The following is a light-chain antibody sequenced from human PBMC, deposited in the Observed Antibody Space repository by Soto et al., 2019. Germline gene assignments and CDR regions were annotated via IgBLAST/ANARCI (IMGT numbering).Light chain of an antibody. Sequence: EVVLTQSPATLSVSPGERATLSCRASQSVSIKLAWYQQKPGHAPRLLIYDTSTRATGIPARFSGSGSGTEFILTISSLQSEDFAVYYCQQYNKWSPITFGQGTRLEIK. CDR2: DTS. CDR3: QQYNKWSPIT. V-gene: IGKV3-15*01. CDR1: QSVSIK. J-gene: IGKJ5*01.